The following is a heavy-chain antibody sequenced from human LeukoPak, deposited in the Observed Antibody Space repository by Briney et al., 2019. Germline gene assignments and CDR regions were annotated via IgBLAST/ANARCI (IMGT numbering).Heavy chain of an antibody. CDR3: ASRYCPHSNYHLVGAY. J-gene: IGHJ4*02. D-gene: IGHD2-15*01. Sequence: LETLSLTCTVSGASISSNSYCWGWIRQPPGKGLESLANVYNTGNTYYNPSLQSRVSISVDTSENQISLKLSSVTAADTAVYFCASRYCPHSNYHLVGAYWGQGTLVTVSS. CDR1: GASISSNSYC. CDR2: VYNTGNT. V-gene: IGHV4-39*01.